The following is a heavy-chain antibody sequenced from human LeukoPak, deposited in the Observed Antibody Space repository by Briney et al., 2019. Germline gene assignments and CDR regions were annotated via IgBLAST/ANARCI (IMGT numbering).Heavy chain of an antibody. CDR2: ISGGGGST. D-gene: IGHD2-2*01. J-gene: IGHJ5*02. Sequence: PGGSLRLSCAASGFTFSSYVRNWVRQPPGKGLEWVSVISGGGGSTYYADSVRGRFTISRDNSKITLFLQMNSLRAEDTAVYYCAKGGYCSSPSCCVGWLDPWGQGTLVTVSS. CDR3: AKGGYCSSPSCCVGWLDP. CDR1: GFTFSSYV. V-gene: IGHV3-23*01.